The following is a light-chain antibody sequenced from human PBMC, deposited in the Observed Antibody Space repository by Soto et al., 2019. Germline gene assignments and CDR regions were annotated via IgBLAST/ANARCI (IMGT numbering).Light chain of an antibody. CDR1: QGISNS. V-gene: IGKV1-16*01. J-gene: IGKJ1*01. CDR3: QQYDTYWT. CDR2: AAS. Sequence: QTTQPPSPLPAYVGHRVTITCRASQGISNSLAWIQHKPGKAPKSLISAASNLQNGVPSRFSGRGSGTDFTLTISSLQHEDFGNYYCQQYDTYWTFGQGTKVDIK.